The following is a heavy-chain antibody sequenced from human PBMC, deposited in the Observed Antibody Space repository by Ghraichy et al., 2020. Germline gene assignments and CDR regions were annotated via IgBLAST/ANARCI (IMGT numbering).Heavy chain of an antibody. CDR1: GFTFSSYG. CDR2: IRYDGSNE. J-gene: IGHJ4*02. CDR3: AKVQGPGIAVAGTGDSYFDF. Sequence: GGSLRLSCAASGFTFSSYGMHWVRQAPGKGLEWVASIRYDGSNEYYADSVKGRFTISRDKSMNTLYLQMNSLKTEDTAVYLCAKVQGPGIAVAGTGDSYFDFWGQGTLVTVSS. V-gene: IGHV3-30*02. D-gene: IGHD6-19*01.